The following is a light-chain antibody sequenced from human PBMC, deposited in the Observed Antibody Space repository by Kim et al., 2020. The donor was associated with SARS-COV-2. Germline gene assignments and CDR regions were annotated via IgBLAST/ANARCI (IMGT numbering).Light chain of an antibody. J-gene: IGLJ1*01. Sequence: GQSITLSCTGTNSDIGTYNYVSWYQQHPGEPPKLMIYDVNNRPSGVSNRFSGSKSGNTASLIISGLQPEDEADYYCSSFTSSHTYVFGTGTKVTVL. CDR1: NSDIGTYNY. V-gene: IGLV2-14*03. CDR3: SSFTSSHTYV. CDR2: DVN.